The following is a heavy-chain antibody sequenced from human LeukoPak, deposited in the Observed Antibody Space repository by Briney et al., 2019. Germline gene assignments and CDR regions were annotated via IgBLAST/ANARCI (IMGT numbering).Heavy chain of an antibody. V-gene: IGHV1-18*01. J-gene: IGHJ4*02. CDR2: ISPYDGNT. Sequence: ASVKVSCKASGYTFTSFGITWVRQAPGQGLEWMGWISPYDGNTNYAQNLQGRVTMTTDTSTSTAYMDLRSLRSDDTAVYYCARTRPTWEGWGFDYWGQGTLVTVPS. CDR3: ARTRPTWEGWGFDY. CDR1: GYTFTSFG. D-gene: IGHD1-26*01.